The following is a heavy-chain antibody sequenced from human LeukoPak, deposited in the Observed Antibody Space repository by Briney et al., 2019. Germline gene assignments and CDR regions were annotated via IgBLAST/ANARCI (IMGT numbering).Heavy chain of an antibody. CDR2: IIPIFGTA. D-gene: IGHD1-26*01. Sequence: ASVKVSCKASGGTFSSYAISWVRQAPGQGLEWMGGIIPIFGTANYAQKFQGRVTITADESTSTAYMELSSLRSEDTAVYCCARDLMIVGATNGIAFDIWGQGTMVTVSS. V-gene: IGHV1-69*13. J-gene: IGHJ3*02. CDR1: GGTFSSYA. CDR3: ARDLMIVGATNGIAFDI.